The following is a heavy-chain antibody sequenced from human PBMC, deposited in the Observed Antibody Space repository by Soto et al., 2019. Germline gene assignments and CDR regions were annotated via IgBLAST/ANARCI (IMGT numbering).Heavy chain of an antibody. CDR3: AKSPYSSDHPSPVDYYYYGMDV. CDR2: ISPNFGTA. CDR1: GYTFTSYG. Sequence: SVKVSCKASGYTFTSYGISWVRQAPGQGLEWMGWISPNFGTANYAQKFQGRVTITADESTSTAYMELSSLRSEDTAVYYCAKSPYSSDHPSPVDYYYYGMDVWGQGTTVTVSS. D-gene: IGHD6-19*01. V-gene: IGHV1-69*13. J-gene: IGHJ6*02.